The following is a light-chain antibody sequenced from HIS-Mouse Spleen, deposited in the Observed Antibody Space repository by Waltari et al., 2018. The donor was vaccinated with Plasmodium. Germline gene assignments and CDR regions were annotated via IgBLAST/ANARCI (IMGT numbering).Light chain of an antibody. Sequence: EIVMTQSPATLSVSPGERATLSCRASQSVSSNLAWYQQKPGHAPRPLIYGASTRATGIPARFSGSGSGTEFTFTISRLQSEDFAVYYCQKYNNWSFTFGPGTKVDIK. J-gene: IGKJ3*01. CDR2: GAS. V-gene: IGKV3-15*01. CDR3: QKYNNWSFT. CDR1: QSVSSN.